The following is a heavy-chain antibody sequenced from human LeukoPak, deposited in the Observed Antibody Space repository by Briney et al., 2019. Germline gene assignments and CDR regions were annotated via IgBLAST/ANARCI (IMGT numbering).Heavy chain of an antibody. D-gene: IGHD5-24*01. CDR2: IYYRGST. V-gene: IGHV4-39*07. Sequence: SETLSLTCIVSGGSISGYYWSWLRQPPGKGLEWIGSIYYRGSTYYNPSLRSRVTISVDTSKNQFSLRLSSVTAADTAVYYCARDDNLRAVDYWGQGTLVPSPQ. CDR3: ARDDNLRAVDY. CDR1: GGSISGYY. J-gene: IGHJ4*02.